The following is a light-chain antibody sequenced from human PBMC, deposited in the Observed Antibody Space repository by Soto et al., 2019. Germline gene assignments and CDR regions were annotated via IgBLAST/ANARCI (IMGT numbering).Light chain of an antibody. J-gene: IGLJ1*01. V-gene: IGLV2-14*01. CDR2: DVS. Sequence: QSVLTQPASVSGSPGQSITISCTGTSSDVGGYNYVSWYQQHPGKAPKLMIYDVSNRPSWVSNRFSGSKSGNTASLTISGLQAEDEADYYCSSYTSSSPFGTGTKVNVL. CDR1: SSDVGGYNY. CDR3: SSYTSSSP.